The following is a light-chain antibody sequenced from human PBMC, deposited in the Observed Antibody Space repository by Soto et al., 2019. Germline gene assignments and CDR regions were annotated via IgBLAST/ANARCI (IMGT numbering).Light chain of an antibody. CDR1: QTVRNNY. Sequence: ELVLTQSSTTLARSPGKGGTRSWRVSQTVRNNYLASYQQKPGQAPRLLIYEASSRATGIPDRFSGGGSGTDFPLTNSRLEPEDFAVYYCQQFSSYPLTFGGGTKVDIK. J-gene: IGKJ4*01. CDR2: EAS. CDR3: QQFSSYPLT. V-gene: IGKV3-20*01.